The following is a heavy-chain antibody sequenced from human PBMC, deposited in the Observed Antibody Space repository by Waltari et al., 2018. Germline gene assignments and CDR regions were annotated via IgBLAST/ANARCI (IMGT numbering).Heavy chain of an antibody. J-gene: IGHJ4*02. CDR1: GYSISSGYY. CDR3: ARRNDYGDFYDY. D-gene: IGHD4-17*01. CDR2: IYHSGST. V-gene: IGHV4-38-2*01. Sequence: QVQLQESGPGLVKPSETLSLTCAVSGYSISSGYYWGWIWQPPGKGLEWIGSIYHSGSTYYTPSLKSRVTISVDTSKNQFSLKLSSVTAADTAVYYCARRNDYGDFYDYWGQGTLVTVSS.